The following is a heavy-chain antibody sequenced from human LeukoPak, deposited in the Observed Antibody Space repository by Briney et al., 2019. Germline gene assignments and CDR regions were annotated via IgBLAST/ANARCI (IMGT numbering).Heavy chain of an antibody. D-gene: IGHD3-10*01. CDR1: GFTFSSYW. CDR2: IKQDGSEK. J-gene: IGHJ4*02. Sequence: GGSLRLSCAASGFTFSSYWMSWVRQAPGKGLEWVANIKQDGSEKYYVDSVKGRFTISRDNAKNSLYLQMNSLRAEDTAVYYCARDGDFGSGTYRFDYWGQGTLVTVSS. V-gene: IGHV3-7*01. CDR3: ARDGDFGSGTYRFDY.